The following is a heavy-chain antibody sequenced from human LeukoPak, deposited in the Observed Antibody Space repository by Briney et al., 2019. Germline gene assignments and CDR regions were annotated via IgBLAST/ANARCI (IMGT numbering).Heavy chain of an antibody. D-gene: IGHD3-22*01. CDR3: ARGPLRRATYYYDSSGYSSSEYFQH. CDR1: GGXFSGYY. J-gene: IGHJ1*01. Sequence: PSETLSLTCAVYGGXFSGYYCSWIRQPPGKGLEWLGEINHSGSTNYNPSLKSRVTISVDTSKNQFSLKLSSVTAADTAVYYCARGPLRRATYYYDSSGYSSSEYFQHWGQGTLVTVSS. V-gene: IGHV4-34*01. CDR2: INHSGST.